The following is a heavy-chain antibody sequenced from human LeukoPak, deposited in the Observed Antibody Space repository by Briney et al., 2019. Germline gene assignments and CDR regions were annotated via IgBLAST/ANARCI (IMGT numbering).Heavy chain of an antibody. V-gene: IGHV3-23*01. Sequence: QSGGSLRLSCAASGFSFSTYAMSWVRQAPGKGLEWVSGIIATGDSTYYADSVKGRFTISRDNSKNTLYLQMNSLRAEDTAIYYCAKDLRTYGSGIYRLPTVIFNYWGQGTLVTVSS. J-gene: IGHJ4*02. CDR3: AKDLRTYGSGIYRLPTVIFNY. CDR1: GFSFSTYA. CDR2: IIATGDST. D-gene: IGHD3-10*01.